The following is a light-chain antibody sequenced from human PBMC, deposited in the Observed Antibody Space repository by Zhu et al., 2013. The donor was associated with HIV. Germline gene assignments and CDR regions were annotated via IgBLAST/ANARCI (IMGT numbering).Light chain of an antibody. Sequence: DIQMTQSPPSLSASAGDRVTITCRASQGVRNDLAWYQQKPGKAPRRLIYLASTLQSGVPSRFSGSGSGTDFTLTISGLQPEDFATYYCLQSNSYPRTFGQGTRLEIK. CDR3: LQSNSYPRT. CDR1: QGVRND. CDR2: LAS. J-gene: IGKJ2*02. V-gene: IGKV1-17*01.